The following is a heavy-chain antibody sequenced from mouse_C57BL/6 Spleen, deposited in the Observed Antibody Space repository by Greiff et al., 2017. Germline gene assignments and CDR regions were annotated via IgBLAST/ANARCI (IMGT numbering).Heavy chain of an antibody. CDR2: IYPGDGDT. J-gene: IGHJ2*01. D-gene: IGHD2-5*01. Sequence: VQLQQSGAELVKPGASVKISCKASGYAFRSYWMNWVKQRPGQGIEWIGQIYPGDGDTNYNGKFKGKATLTADKSSSTAYMHVSSLTSADTAVSFCARSGFSTYSNYVGSSDFDYWGQGTTLTGSS. V-gene: IGHV1-80*01. CDR3: ARSGFSTYSNYVGSSDFDY. CDR1: GYAFRSYW.